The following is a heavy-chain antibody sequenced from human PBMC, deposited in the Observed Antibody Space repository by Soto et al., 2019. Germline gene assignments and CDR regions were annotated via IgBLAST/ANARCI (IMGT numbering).Heavy chain of an antibody. CDR3: RRDPYSEARYYLDL. D-gene: IGHD1-26*01. J-gene: IGHJ4*02. V-gene: IGHV3-33*01. Sequence: SLSCATSGFTFSNYGIHWVRQAPGKGLERVAVKWFFASGGNEYYPNFVKGLFAISRDDSKQTAYLEMKSLRAENTAVYYCRRDPYSEARYYLDLWGQGTQVTVSS. CDR2: KWFFASGGNE. CDR1: GFTFSNYG.